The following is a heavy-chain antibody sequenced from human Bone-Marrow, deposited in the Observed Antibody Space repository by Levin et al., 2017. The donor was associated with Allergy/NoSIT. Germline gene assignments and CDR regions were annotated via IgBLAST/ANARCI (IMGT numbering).Heavy chain of an antibody. CDR3: ARGFGGGSLSSFDY. V-gene: IGHV4-30-2*01. CDR1: GGSISSGGYS. CDR2: IYHSGST. D-gene: IGHD2-15*01. Sequence: KSSETLSLTCAVSGGSISSGGYSWSWIRQPPGKGLEWIGYIYHSGSTYYNPSLKSRVTISVDRSKNQFSLKLSSVTAADTAVYYCARGFGGGSLSSFDYWGQGTLVTVSS. J-gene: IGHJ4*02.